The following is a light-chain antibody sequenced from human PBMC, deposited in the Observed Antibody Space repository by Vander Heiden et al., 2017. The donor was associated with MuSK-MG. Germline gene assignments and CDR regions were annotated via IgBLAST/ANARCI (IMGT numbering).Light chain of an antibody. CDR1: ENIHNW. CDR2: KTS. Sequence: DIQMTQSPSTLSASVGDRVTLTCRARENIHNWVAWYQQKSGQAPKLLIYKTSNLESGGPSKFSGSGSASEYTLSISSLQPADAATYFCQQYISYSPWPFGQGTKVEV. CDR3: QQYISYSPWP. J-gene: IGKJ1*01. V-gene: IGKV1-5*03.